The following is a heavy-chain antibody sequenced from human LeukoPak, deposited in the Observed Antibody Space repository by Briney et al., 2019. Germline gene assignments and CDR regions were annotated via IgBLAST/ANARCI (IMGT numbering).Heavy chain of an antibody. CDR1: GGSFSGYY. D-gene: IGHD3-10*01. Sequence: PSETLSLTCAVYGGSFSGYYWSWIRQPPGKGLEWIGEINHSGSTNYNPSLKSRVTISVDTSKNQFSLKLSSVTAADTAVYYCARDRGGISYYYGSGTYQFFDYWGQGTLVTVSS. CDR2: INHSGST. J-gene: IGHJ4*02. V-gene: IGHV4-34*01. CDR3: ARDRGGISYYYGSGTYQFFDY.